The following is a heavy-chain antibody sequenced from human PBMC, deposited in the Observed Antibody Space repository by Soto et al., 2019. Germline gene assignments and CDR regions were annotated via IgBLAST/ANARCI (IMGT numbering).Heavy chain of an antibody. J-gene: IGHJ6*02. CDR1: GGTFSSYA. CDR2: IIPIFGTA. CDR3: ARGRTAMGIYYYYGMDV. Sequence: SVKVSCKASGGTFSSYAISWVRQAPGQGLEWMGGIIPIFGTANYAQKFQGRVTITADESTSTAYMELSSLRSEDTAVYYCARGRTAMGIYYYYGMDVWGQGTTVTVSS. D-gene: IGHD5-18*01. V-gene: IGHV1-69*13.